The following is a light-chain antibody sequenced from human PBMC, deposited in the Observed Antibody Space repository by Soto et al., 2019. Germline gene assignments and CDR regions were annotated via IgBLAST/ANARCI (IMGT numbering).Light chain of an antibody. Sequence: SYELTQPLTVSVARGQTARITCGGNNIGRKNVHWYQQKPGQAPVLVIYRDSNRPSGIPERFSGSNSGNTATLTISGAQAGDEADYYCQVWDSSTVVFGGGTKLPVL. CDR2: RDS. V-gene: IGLV3-9*01. J-gene: IGLJ3*02. CDR3: QVWDSSTVV. CDR1: NIGRKN.